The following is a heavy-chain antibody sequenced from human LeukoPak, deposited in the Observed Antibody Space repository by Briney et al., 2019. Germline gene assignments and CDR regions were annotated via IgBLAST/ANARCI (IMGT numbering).Heavy chain of an antibody. V-gene: IGHV3-30*04. J-gene: IGHJ4*02. CDR1: GFTFRSYA. CDR2: ISNDGSKK. CDR3: AKDRYSYAFEYSDS. D-gene: IGHD5-18*01. Sequence: GGSLRLSCAASGFTFRSYAIHWVRQAPGKGLDWVAVISNDGSKKYYADSVKGRFTISRDNSKNTLSLQVSSLRTEDTAVYYCAKDRYSYAFEYSDSWGQGTLVTVSS.